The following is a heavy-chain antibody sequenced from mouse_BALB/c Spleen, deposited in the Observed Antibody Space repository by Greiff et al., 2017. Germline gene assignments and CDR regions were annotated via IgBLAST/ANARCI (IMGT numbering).Heavy chain of an antibody. V-gene: IGHV5-6-5*01. D-gene: IGHD2-4*01. Sequence: SGGGLVKPGGSLKLSCAASGFTFSSYAMSWVRQTPEKRLEWVASISSGGSTYYPDSVKGRFTISRDNARNILYLQMSSLRSEDTAMYYCARGGGLREFAYWGQGTLVTVSA. CDR1: GFTFSSYA. CDR2: ISSGGST. CDR3: ARGGGLREFAY. J-gene: IGHJ3*01.